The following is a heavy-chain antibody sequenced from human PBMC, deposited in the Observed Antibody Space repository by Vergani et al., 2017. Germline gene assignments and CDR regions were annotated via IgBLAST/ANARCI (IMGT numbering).Heavy chain of an antibody. CDR3: ARGDYGILTGYRY. Sequence: QVQLVQPGPEVKKPGPSVKVPCKTSGSTFSNYYMHWVRQAPGQGLEWMGIINPSGGHTNYAQKFQGRVTMTRDTSTSTVYMELSSLRSEDTAIYYCARGDYGILTGYRYWGQGTLVTVSA. J-gene: IGHJ4*02. V-gene: IGHV1-46*03. CDR2: INPSGGHT. D-gene: IGHD3-9*01. CDR1: GSTFSNYY.